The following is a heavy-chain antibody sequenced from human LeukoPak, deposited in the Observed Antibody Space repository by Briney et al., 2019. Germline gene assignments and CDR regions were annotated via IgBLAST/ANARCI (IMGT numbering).Heavy chain of an antibody. CDR2: INWDGRST. Sequence: GGSLRLSCAASGFTFGDYTMHWVRQSPGKGLEWVSLINWDGRSTDYADSLKGRFTISRDNSRDSLYLQMNSLKTEDTALYFCVKDVSSSSWSGYFDSWGQGTLVTVSS. D-gene: IGHD6-13*01. CDR3: VKDVSSSSWSGYFDS. CDR1: GFTFGDYT. V-gene: IGHV3-43*01. J-gene: IGHJ4*02.